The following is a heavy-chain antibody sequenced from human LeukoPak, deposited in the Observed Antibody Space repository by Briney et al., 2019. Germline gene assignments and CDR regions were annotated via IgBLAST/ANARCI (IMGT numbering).Heavy chain of an antibody. J-gene: IGHJ5*02. D-gene: IGHD3-22*01. Sequence: GGSLRLSCAASGFTFSSYGMHWVRQAPGKGLEWVAVISYDGSNKYYADSVKGRFTISRDNSKNTLYLQMNSLRAEDTAVYYCAKDADSSGYSNWFDPWGQGTLVTVSS. CDR2: ISYDGSNK. V-gene: IGHV3-30*18. CDR1: GFTFSSYG. CDR3: AKDADSSGYSNWFDP.